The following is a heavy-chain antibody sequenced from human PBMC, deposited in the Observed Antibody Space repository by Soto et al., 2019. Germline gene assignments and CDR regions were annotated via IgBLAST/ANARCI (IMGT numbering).Heavy chain of an antibody. V-gene: IGHV1-18*01. CDR2: ISTVNGNT. D-gene: IGHD3-16*01. Sequence: QVQLVQSGAEVKKPGASVKVSCKTSGYTFTTYGISWVRQAPGQGLERMGWISTVNGNTKYAQDLQDRVTLTTDTPTSTASMEPRSLTSDDTAVYYCTTEGEVWGDAFDYWGQATLVTVSA. J-gene: IGHJ4*02. CDR3: TTEGEVWGDAFDY. CDR1: GYTFTTYG.